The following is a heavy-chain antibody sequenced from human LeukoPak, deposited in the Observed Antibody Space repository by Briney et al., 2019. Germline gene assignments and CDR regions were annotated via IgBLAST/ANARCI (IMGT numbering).Heavy chain of an antibody. V-gene: IGHV3-23*01. CDR1: GFTFSSYA. CDR2: ISGSGGST. D-gene: IGHD6-6*01. Sequence: GGSLRLSCAASGFTFSSYAMSWVRQAPGKGLEWVSAISGSGGSTYYADSVKGRFTISRDNAKNSLYLQMNSLRAEDTAVYYCARVRYSGSAYFDYWGQGTLVTVSS. J-gene: IGHJ4*02. CDR3: ARVRYSGSAYFDY.